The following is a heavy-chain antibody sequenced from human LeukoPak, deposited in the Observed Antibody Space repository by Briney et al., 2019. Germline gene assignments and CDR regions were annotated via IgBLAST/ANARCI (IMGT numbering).Heavy chain of an antibody. V-gene: IGHV1-2*02. CDR3: AREAVVAATSDAFDI. J-gene: IGHJ3*02. CDR1: GYTFTGYY. CDR2: INPNSGGT. D-gene: IGHD2-15*01. Sequence: ASVKVSCKASGYTFTGYYMHWVRQAPGQGLEWMGWINPNSGGTNYAQKFQGRVTMTRDTSISTAYMELSRLRSDDTAVYYCAREAVVAATSDAFDIWGQGTMVTVSS.